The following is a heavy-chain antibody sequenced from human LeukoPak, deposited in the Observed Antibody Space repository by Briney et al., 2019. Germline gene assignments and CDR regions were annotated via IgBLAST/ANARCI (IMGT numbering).Heavy chain of an antibody. CDR2: ISWNSGSI. D-gene: IGHD6-19*01. CDR3: AKDVSSGPFDY. Sequence: GRSLRLSCAASGFTFSTYAMRWVRQAPGKGLEWVSGISWNSGSIGYADSVKGRFTISRDNAKNSLYLQMNSLRAEDTALYYCAKDVSSGPFDYWGQGTLVTVSS. J-gene: IGHJ4*02. CDR1: GFTFSTYA. V-gene: IGHV3-9*01.